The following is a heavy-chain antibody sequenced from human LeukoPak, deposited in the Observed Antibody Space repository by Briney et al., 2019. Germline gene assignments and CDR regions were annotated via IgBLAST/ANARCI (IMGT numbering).Heavy chain of an antibody. CDR2: IIPIFGTA. J-gene: IGHJ5*02. CDR1: GGTFSSYA. V-gene: IGHV1-69*06. CDR3: ARSYYYDSSGWFDP. D-gene: IGHD3-22*01. Sequence: SVKVSCKASGGTFSSYAISWVRQAPGQGPEWMGRIIPIFGTANYAQKFQGRVTITADKSTSTAYMELSSLRSEDTAVYYCARSYYYDSSGWFDPWGQGTLVTVSS.